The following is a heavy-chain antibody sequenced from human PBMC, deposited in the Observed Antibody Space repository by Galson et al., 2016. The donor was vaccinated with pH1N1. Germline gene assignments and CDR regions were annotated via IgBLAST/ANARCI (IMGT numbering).Heavy chain of an antibody. CDR2: INTKTGNP. CDR3: ARETPSPSPTVLRYFDWSRGLSAFDM. D-gene: IGHD3-9*01. J-gene: IGHJ3*02. CDR1: GFTFSNHG. V-gene: IGHV7-4-1*02. Sequence: SVKVSCKASGFTFSNHGINWVRQAPGQGLEWMGWINTKTGNPTYAQGFQGRFVFSLDTSVNTAYLQINSLKADDTAVYYCARETPSPSPTVLRYFDWSRGLSAFDMWGRGTLVTVSS.